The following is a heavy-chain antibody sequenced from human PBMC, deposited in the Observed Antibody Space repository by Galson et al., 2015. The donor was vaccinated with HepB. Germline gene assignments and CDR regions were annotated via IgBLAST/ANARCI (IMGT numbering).Heavy chain of an antibody. Sequence: SLRLSCAASGFTFSSYWMHWVRQAPGKGLVWVSRINSDGSSTSYADSVKGRFTISRDNAKNTLYLQMNSLRAEDTAVYYCARDGSDFWNYYYYGMDVWGQGTTVTVSS. D-gene: IGHD3-3*01. J-gene: IGHJ6*02. V-gene: IGHV3-74*01. CDR3: ARDGSDFWNYYYYGMDV. CDR1: GFTFSSYW. CDR2: INSDGSST.